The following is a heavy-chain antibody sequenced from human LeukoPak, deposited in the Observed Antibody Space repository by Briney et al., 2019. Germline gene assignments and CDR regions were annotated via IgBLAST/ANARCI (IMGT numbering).Heavy chain of an antibody. CDR2: ISTGTYI. D-gene: IGHD4-23*01. V-gene: IGHV3-21*05. CDR1: GFTFSSYG. CDR3: TREQDREASATVVGDY. Sequence: GGSLRLSCEASGFTFSSYGMTWVRQAPGKGLEWISHISTGTYIAYTDSVKGRFTISRDNAKNSLFLQMNSLRAEDTAVYYCTREQDREASATVVGDYWGQGTLVTVSS. J-gene: IGHJ4*02.